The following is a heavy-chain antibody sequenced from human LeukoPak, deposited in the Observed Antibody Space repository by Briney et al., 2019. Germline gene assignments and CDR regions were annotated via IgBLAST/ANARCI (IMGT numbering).Heavy chain of an antibody. V-gene: IGHV3-30-3*01. D-gene: IGHD3-22*01. CDR3: ARDRGIVVVITLDAFDI. CDR1: GFTFSSYA. J-gene: IGHJ3*02. Sequence: PGGSLRLSCAASGFTFSSYAIHWVRQAPGKGLEWVAVISYDGSNKYYADSVKGRFTISRDNSEHTLYLQMTSLRAEDTAVYYCARDRGIVVVITLDAFDIWGQGTMVTVSS. CDR2: ISYDGSNK.